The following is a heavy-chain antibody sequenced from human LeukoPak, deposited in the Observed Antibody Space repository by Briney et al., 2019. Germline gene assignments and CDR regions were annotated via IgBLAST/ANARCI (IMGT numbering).Heavy chain of an antibody. CDR1: GFTFDDYG. J-gene: IGHJ4*02. CDR3: ARDTSSSYGSGSDY. D-gene: IGHD3-10*01. V-gene: IGHV3-20*04. CDR2: INWNGGST. Sequence: GGSLRLSCAASGFTFDDYGMSWVRQAPGKGLEWVSGINWNGGSTGYADSVKGRFTISRDNAKNSLYLQMNSLRAEDMALYYCARDTSSSYGSGSDYWGQGTLVTVSS.